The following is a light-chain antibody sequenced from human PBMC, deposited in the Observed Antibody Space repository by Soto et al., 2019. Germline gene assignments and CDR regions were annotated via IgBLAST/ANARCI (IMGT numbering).Light chain of an antibody. J-gene: IGKJ4*01. CDR3: QKFSSSPLT. CDR2: DES. Sequence: VLTQSPGNLSLSPGDSAPLACRASESTSDYLAWYQQKPCQAPRLLIYDESNRATGIPDRFSGSGSGTDFTLTISSLEPEDFAVYYCQKFSSSPLTCGGGTQVDIK. V-gene: IGKV3-11*01. CDR1: ESTSDY.